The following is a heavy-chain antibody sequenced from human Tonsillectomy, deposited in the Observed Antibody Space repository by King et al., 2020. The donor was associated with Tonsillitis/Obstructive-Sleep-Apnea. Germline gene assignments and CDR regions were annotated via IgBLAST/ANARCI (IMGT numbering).Heavy chain of an antibody. J-gene: IGHJ4*02. CDR2: ISYDGSNK. Sequence: VQLVESGGGVVQPGRSLRLSCAASGFTFSSYAMHWVRQAPGKGLECVAVISYDGSNKYYADSVKGRFTISRDNSKNTLYLQMNSLRAEDTAVYYCARDTDPMTTVVTALDYWGQGTLVTVSS. CDR1: GFTFSSYA. D-gene: IGHD4-23*01. CDR3: ARDTDPMTTVVTALDY. V-gene: IGHV3-30*04.